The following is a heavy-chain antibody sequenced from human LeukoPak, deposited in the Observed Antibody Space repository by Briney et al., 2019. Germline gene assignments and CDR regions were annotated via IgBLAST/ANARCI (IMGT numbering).Heavy chain of an antibody. V-gene: IGHV1-46*01. D-gene: IGHD6-13*01. CDR3: ARATSYRGIAAAGDNYYYYYGMDV. CDR1: GYTFTSYY. J-gene: IGHJ6*02. Sequence: GASVRVSCKASGYTFTSYYMHWVGQAPGQGLEWMGIINPSGGSTSYAQKFQGRVTMTRDTSTSTVYMELSSLRSEDTAVYYCARATSYRGIAAAGDNYYYYYGMDVWGQGTTVTVSS. CDR2: INPSGGST.